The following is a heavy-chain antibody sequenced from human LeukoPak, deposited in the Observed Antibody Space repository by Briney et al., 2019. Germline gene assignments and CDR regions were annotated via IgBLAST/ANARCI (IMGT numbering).Heavy chain of an antibody. V-gene: IGHV3-53*01. Sequence: GGSLRLSCAASGFIVSSNYMSWVRQAPGKGLEWLSVIYSGGNTYYADSVKGRFTISRDNSKNTLFLQMNSLRIDDTAVYYCGGLKSSGYLIEYWGQGTLVTVSS. CDR2: IYSGGNT. J-gene: IGHJ4*02. CDR1: GFIVSSNY. CDR3: GGLKSSGYLIEY. D-gene: IGHD3-22*01.